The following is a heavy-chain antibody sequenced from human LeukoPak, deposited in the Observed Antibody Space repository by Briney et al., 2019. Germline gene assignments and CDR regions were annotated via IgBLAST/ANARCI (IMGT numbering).Heavy chain of an antibody. Sequence: GGSLRLSCAASGFTFSSYGMHWVRQAPGKGLEWVTFIRHDGSNKYYADSVKGRFTISRDNSKNTLHLRMNSLRAEDTAVYYCAKVGSYHDFDYWGQGTLVTVSS. J-gene: IGHJ4*02. D-gene: IGHD3-22*01. CDR3: AKVGSYHDFDY. CDR2: IRHDGSNK. V-gene: IGHV3-30*02. CDR1: GFTFSSYG.